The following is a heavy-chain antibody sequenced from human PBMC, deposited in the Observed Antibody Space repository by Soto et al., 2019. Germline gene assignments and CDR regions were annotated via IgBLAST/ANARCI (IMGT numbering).Heavy chain of an antibody. CDR3: ASTLGARFDY. J-gene: IGHJ4*02. CDR2: INPSVGST. D-gene: IGHD1-26*01. Sequence: ASVKVSCKVSGYTLTELSMHWVRQAPGQGLEWMGVINPSVGSTTYAQKFQGRVTMTRDTSTSTVYMEVSSLRSEDTAVYYCASTLGARFDYWGQGTLVTVSS. V-gene: IGHV1-46*03. CDR1: GYTLTELS.